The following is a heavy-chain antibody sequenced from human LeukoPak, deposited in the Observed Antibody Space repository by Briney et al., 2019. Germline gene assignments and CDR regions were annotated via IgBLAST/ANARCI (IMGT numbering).Heavy chain of an antibody. J-gene: IGHJ4*02. Sequence: GESLKISCKGSGYSFNTFWLGWVRQTPETGLEWMGNIYPSDSETKYKPSFQGQVTISVDKSINTAYLRLSSLKASDTAMYYCARLIYYGSGRIYFFDSWGQGTLVTVSS. CDR2: IYPSDSET. CDR3: ARLIYYGSGRIYFFDS. V-gene: IGHV5-51*01. CDR1: GYSFNTFW. D-gene: IGHD3-10*01.